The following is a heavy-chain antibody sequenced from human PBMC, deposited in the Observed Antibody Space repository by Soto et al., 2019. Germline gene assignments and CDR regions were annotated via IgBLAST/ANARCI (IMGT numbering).Heavy chain of an antibody. CDR3: ARESGDWPLNWFDP. J-gene: IGHJ5*02. V-gene: IGHV3-74*01. CDR1: GVNFTKHW. CDR2: ITSDGKSK. Sequence: SRLLSCAAFGVNFTKHWMHWVRQRPSEGLVWVSRITSDGKSKAYAESVKGRFAISRDNAKNTLYLQMNGLTAEDTAAYYCARESGDWPLNWFDPWGQGTLVT. D-gene: IGHD2-21*02.